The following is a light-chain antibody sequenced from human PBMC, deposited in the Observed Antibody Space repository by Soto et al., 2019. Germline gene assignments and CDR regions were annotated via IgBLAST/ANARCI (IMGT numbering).Light chain of an antibody. CDR3: NSYTTLSNRV. Sequence: QSALTQPRSVSGSPGQSVTISCTGTSSDVGGYNYVSWYQQHPGKAPKLMIYDVSKRPSGVSDRFSGSKSGNTASLTISGLQAEDEANYYCNSYTTLSNRVFGTGTKLTVL. CDR1: SSDVGGYNY. J-gene: IGLJ1*01. V-gene: IGLV2-11*01. CDR2: DVS.